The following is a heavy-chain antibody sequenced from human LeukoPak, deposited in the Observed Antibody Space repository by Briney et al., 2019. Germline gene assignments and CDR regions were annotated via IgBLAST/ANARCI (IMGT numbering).Heavy chain of an antibody. Sequence: SETLSLTCTVSGGSMSSYYWSWIRQPPGKGLEWIGSMSYSGTTYYNPSLKSRVTISVDTSKNQFSLRLSSVTAADTAVYYYAADYTGHYHVEFDYWGQGTLVTVSS. V-gene: IGHV4-59*12. D-gene: IGHD2-2*02. CDR3: AADYTGHYHVEFDY. CDR2: MSYSGTT. CDR1: GGSMSSYY. J-gene: IGHJ4*02.